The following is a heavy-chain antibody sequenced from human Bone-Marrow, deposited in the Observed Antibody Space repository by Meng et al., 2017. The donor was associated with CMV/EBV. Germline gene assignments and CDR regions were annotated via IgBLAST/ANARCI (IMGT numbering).Heavy chain of an antibody. CDR1: RESINNYH. D-gene: IGHD3-10*01. CDR2: MHYTGNT. V-gene: IGHV4-59*13. CDR3: ARVPGSGSYPRRYYYYYGMDV. J-gene: IGHJ6*02. Sequence: ADTLSLTCSVSRESINNYHCSWLRQSPAKGLEWIGYMHYTGNTQYNPSLKSRVTISMDTSKNQFSLKLSSVTAADTAVYYCARVPGSGSYPRRYYYYYGMDVWGQGTTVTVSS.